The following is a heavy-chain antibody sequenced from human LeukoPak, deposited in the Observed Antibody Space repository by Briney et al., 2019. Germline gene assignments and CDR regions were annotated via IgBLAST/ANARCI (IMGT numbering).Heavy chain of an antibody. J-gene: IGHJ4*02. D-gene: IGHD2-15*01. CDR2: INHRGST. CDR1: GGPFSGYY. Sequence: SETLSLTCVVYGGPFSGYYWTWIRQPPGKGLEWIGEINHRGSTNYNPSLKSRATISVDTSKNQFSLDLTSVTAADTAVYYCASGGWYRGYWGQGTLVTVSS. V-gene: IGHV4-34*01. CDR3: ASGGWYRGY.